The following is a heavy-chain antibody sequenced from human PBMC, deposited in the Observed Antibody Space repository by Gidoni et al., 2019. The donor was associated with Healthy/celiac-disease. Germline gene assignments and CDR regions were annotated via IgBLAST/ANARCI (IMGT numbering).Heavy chain of an antibody. Sequence: QVQLVESGGGVVPPGRSLRLSCAASGFPFSSYGMHWVRQAPGKGLEWVAVIWYDGSNKYYADSVKGRFTISRDNSKNTLYLQMNSLRAEDTAVYYCARDKSNVAPMDVWGQGTTVTVSS. J-gene: IGHJ6*02. V-gene: IGHV3-33*01. D-gene: IGHD4-4*01. CDR3: ARDKSNVAPMDV. CDR2: IWYDGSNK. CDR1: GFPFSSYG.